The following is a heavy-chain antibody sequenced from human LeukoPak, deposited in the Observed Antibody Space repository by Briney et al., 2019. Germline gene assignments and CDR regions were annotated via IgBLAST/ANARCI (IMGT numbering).Heavy chain of an antibody. Sequence: ASVTVSCKASGFTFTNYFLHWVRQAPGQGLEWMGIINPNGGSTRYSQKFQGRVTMTRDTSTSTVYMELSGLRSEDTAVYYCARAGVITAADYWGQGTLVTVSS. CDR2: INPNGGST. D-gene: IGHD2/OR15-2a*01. V-gene: IGHV1-46*01. J-gene: IGHJ4*02. CDR1: GFTFTNYF. CDR3: ARAGVITAADY.